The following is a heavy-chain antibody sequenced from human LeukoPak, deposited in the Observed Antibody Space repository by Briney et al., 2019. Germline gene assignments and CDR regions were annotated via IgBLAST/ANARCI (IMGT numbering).Heavy chain of an antibody. CDR3: AKEHKVSAAFDY. V-gene: IGHV3-9*01. CDR1: GFTFDDYA. Sequence: GGSLRLSCAASGFTFDDYAMHWVRQAPGKGLEWVSGISWNSGSIGYADSVKGRFTISRDNAKNSLYLQMNSLRAEDTALYYCAKEHKVSAAFDYWGQGTLVTASS. CDR2: ISWNSGSI. J-gene: IGHJ4*02.